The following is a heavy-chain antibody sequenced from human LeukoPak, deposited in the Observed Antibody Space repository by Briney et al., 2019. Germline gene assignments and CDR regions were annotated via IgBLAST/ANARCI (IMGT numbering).Heavy chain of an antibody. CDR2: IWYDGSNR. CDR3: ARDRTRYLDQ. Sequence: GGSLRLSCATSGFKFSDCGMHWVRQAPGKGLEWVAFIWYDGSNRLYVDSVKGRFTISRDNSKNSIYLQMDSLRAEDTGVYYCARDRTRYLDQWGQGTLVTVSS. V-gene: IGHV3-33*01. J-gene: IGHJ4*02. D-gene: IGHD3/OR15-3a*01. CDR1: GFKFSDCG.